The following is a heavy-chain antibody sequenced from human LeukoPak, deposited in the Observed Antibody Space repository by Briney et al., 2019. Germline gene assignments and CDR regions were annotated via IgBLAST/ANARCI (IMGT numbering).Heavy chain of an antibody. CDR1: GFTFSNYV. V-gene: IGHV3-23*01. CDR2: INGGGGST. J-gene: IGHJ4*02. Sequence: GGSLRLSCAASGFTFSNYVMSWVRQAPGKGPEWVSGINGGGGSTFHAESVTGRFTISRDNSKNTLFLQMNTLRAEDTAVYYRVKDGRRSPPCWGQGTLVTVSS. CDR3: VKDGRRSPPC. D-gene: IGHD2-15*01.